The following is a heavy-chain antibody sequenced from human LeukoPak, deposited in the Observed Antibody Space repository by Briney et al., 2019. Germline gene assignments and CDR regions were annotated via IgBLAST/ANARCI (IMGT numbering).Heavy chain of an antibody. CDR1: GFTFSSYE. Sequence: GGSLRLSCAASGFTFSSYEMNWVRQAPGKGLEWVSYISSSGSTIYYADSVKGRFTISRDNAKNSLYLQMNSLRVEDTAVYYCARSRDVWFGELASWGQGTLVTVSS. CDR3: ARSRDVWFGELAS. V-gene: IGHV3-48*03. CDR2: ISSSGSTI. J-gene: IGHJ5*02. D-gene: IGHD3-10*01.